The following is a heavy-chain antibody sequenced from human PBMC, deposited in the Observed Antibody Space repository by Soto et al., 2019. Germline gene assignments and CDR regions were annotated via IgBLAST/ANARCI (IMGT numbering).Heavy chain of an antibody. V-gene: IGHV1-2*02. D-gene: IGHD4-17*01. CDR1: GYTLTDNY. Sequence: QVQLVQSGAEVKRPGASVKVSCKASGYTLTDNYMHWVREAPGQGLEWMGWINPNGGTNYAQKFQGRVTMTRDTSISTAYRKLSRLSSDDGAWYYWARSLTTLTTLLDYWGQGTLVTVSS. CDR2: INPNGGT. CDR3: ARSLTTLTTLLDY. J-gene: IGHJ4*02.